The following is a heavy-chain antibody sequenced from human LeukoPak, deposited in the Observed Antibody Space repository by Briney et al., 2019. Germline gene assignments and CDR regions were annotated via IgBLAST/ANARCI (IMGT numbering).Heavy chain of an antibody. V-gene: IGHV4-39*01. J-gene: IGHJ4*02. Sequence: SETPSLTCTVSGGSISSSSYYWGWIRQPPGKGLEWIGSIYYSGSTYYNPSLKSRVTISVDTSKNQFSLKLSSVTAADTAVYYCARHGVAARSYFDYWGQGTLVTVSS. CDR2: IYYSGST. D-gene: IGHD6-13*01. CDR1: GGSISSSSYY. CDR3: ARHGVAARSYFDY.